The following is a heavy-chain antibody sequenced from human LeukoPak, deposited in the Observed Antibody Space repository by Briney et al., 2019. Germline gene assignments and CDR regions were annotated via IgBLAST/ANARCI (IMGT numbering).Heavy chain of an antibody. CDR1: GASISTYY. V-gene: IGHV4-59*08. Sequence: SETLSLTCTVSGASISTYYWSWIRQPPGKGLEWIGSIYDSGSTNYNPSLKTRVTISLDTSKNQFSLRLSSVTAADTAVYYCASPDMVRGVIITDDAFDIWGQGTMVTVSS. CDR3: ASPDMVRGVIITDDAFDI. CDR2: IYDSGST. D-gene: IGHD3-10*01. J-gene: IGHJ3*02.